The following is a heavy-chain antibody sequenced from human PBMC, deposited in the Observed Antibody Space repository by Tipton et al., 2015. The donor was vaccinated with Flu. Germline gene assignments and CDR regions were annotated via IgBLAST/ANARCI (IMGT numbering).Heavy chain of an antibody. D-gene: IGHD1-1*01. V-gene: IGHV4-39*07. Sequence: LSCTVSAGSISTTIYYWGWVRQPPGKGLEWIGSIYYSGTTYYNPSLKSRVTISIDASKNQFSLDLTSLTAADTAVYYCARDLWNDRRAYYYYGVDVWGQGTTVTVPS. J-gene: IGHJ6*02. CDR1: AGSISTTIYY. CDR2: IYYSGTT. CDR3: ARDLWNDRRAYYYYGVDV.